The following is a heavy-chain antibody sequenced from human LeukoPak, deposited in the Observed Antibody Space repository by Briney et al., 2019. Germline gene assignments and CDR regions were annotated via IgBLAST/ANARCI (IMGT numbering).Heavy chain of an antibody. CDR3: ARKENVYYYFDY. Sequence: PSETLSLTCSVSGTSITSSYWSWIRQPPGKGLEHIGYIYYTGVTNYSPSLKSRVTMSVDTSKNQFSLKLSSVTAVDTAVYYCARKENVYYYFDYWGQGTLVTVSS. V-gene: IGHV4-59*12. CDR2: IYYTGVT. D-gene: IGHD3-10*01. CDR1: GTSITSSY. J-gene: IGHJ4*02.